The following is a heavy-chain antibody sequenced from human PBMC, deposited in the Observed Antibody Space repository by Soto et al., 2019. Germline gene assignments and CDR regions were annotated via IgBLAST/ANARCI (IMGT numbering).Heavy chain of an antibody. CDR2: ISGSGGST. D-gene: IGHD4-17*01. V-gene: IGHV3-23*01. CDR3: AKDTARHDYGDYGAPYYYYYYGMDV. Sequence: GGSLRLSCAASGFTFSSYAMSWVRQAPGKGLEWVSAISGSGGSTYYADSVKGRFTISRDNSKNTLYLQMNSLRAEDTAVYYCAKDTARHDYGDYGAPYYYYYYGMDVWGQGTTVTVSS. J-gene: IGHJ6*02. CDR1: GFTFSSYA.